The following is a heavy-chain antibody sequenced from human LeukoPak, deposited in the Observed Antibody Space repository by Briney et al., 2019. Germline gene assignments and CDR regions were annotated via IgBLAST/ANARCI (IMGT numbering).Heavy chain of an antibody. V-gene: IGHV3-66*01. D-gene: IGHD3-9*01. CDR3: AREYQGYDILTGYYRDY. Sequence: GGSLRLSCAASGFTVSSNYMSWVRQAPGKGLEWVSVIYSGGSTCYADSVKGRFTISRDNSKNTLYLQMNSLRAEDTAVYYCAREYQGYDILTGYYRDYWGQGTLVTVSS. J-gene: IGHJ4*02. CDR1: GFTVSSNY. CDR2: IYSGGST.